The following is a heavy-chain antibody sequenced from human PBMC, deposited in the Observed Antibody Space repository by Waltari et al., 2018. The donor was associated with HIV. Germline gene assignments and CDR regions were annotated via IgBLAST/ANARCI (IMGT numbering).Heavy chain of an antibody. CDR3: ARFDYDSKVDY. CDR1: GFTFSSYS. V-gene: IGHV3-21*01. Sequence: EVQLVESGGGLVKPGGSLRLSCAASGFTFSSYSMNWVRQAPGKGREWVSSISSSSSYIYYADSVKGRFIISRDNAKNSLYLQMNSLRAEDTAVYYCARFDYDSKVDYWGQGTLVTVSS. CDR2: ISSSSSYI. D-gene: IGHD3-22*01. J-gene: IGHJ4*02.